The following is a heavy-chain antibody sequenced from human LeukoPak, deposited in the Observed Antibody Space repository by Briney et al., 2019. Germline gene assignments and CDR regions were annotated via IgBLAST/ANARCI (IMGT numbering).Heavy chain of an antibody. V-gene: IGHV5-10-1*01. CDR2: IDRSDSYT. CDR3: ARLPTMVREL. CDR1: GYNFTSYW. J-gene: IGHJ4*02. Sequence: GESLKISCKGSGYNFTSYWISWVRQMPGKGLEWMGRIDRSDSYTNYSPSFQGHVTISADKSISTAYLQWSSLKASDTAMYYCARLPTMVRELWGQGTLVTVSS. D-gene: IGHD3-10*01.